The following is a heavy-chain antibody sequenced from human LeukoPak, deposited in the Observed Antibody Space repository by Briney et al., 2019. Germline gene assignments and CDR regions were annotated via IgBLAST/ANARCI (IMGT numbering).Heavy chain of an antibody. CDR3: AKVFRDGYNYPFDY. J-gene: IGHJ4*02. CDR2: ISGSGSHA. V-gene: IGHV3-23*01. Sequence: GGSLRLSCAASGFSFGSYAMGWTRQAPGQGLEWVSAISGSGSHANYAESVKGRFTISRDNSKNTLYLQMHSLIAADTAVYYCAKVFRDGYNYPFDYWGQGTLVTVPS. D-gene: IGHD5-24*01. CDR1: GFSFGSYA.